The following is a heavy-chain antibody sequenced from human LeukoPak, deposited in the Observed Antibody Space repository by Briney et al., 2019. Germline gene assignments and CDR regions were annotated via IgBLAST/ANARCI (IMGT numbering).Heavy chain of an antibody. Sequence: GRSLRLSCAASGFTFSTYAFYWVRQAPGTGLEWVAVISSDGKSKIYADSVKGRFTISRDNSKNTLFLQMNSLRTEDTAVYYCARDPMAEFDYSGQGALVTVSS. CDR1: GFTFSTYA. CDR3: ARDPMAEFDY. D-gene: IGHD2-8*01. CDR2: ISSDGKSK. J-gene: IGHJ4*02. V-gene: IGHV3-30*04.